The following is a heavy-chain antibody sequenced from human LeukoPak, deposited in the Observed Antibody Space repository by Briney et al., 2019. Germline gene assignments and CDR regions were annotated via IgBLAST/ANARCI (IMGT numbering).Heavy chain of an antibody. Sequence: SETLSLTCTVSGASIRSSYWSWLRQPPGKGLEWIGYIYYTGSTNSNPSLKSRVTVSVDTSKNQFSLKLSSMTAADTAVYYCARLDRSGYEMGGTWFDPWGQGTLVTVSS. CDR3: ARLDRSGYEMGGTWFDP. CDR2: IYYTGST. J-gene: IGHJ5*02. D-gene: IGHD3-22*01. CDR1: GASIRSSY. V-gene: IGHV4-59*08.